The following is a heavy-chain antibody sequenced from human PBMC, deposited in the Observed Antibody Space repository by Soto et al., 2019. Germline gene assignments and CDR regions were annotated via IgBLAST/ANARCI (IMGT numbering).Heavy chain of an antibody. CDR1: GGSISSGGYS. CDR2: IYHSGST. V-gene: IGHV4-30-2*01. J-gene: IGHJ6*02. Sequence: SEPLSLTCAVSGGSISSGGYSWSWIRQPPGKGLEWIGYIYHSGSTYYNPSLKSRVTISVDRSKNQFSLKLSSVTAADTAVYYCARGSYYDFWSGSGPDYYYGMDVWGQGTTVTVSS. CDR3: ARGSYYDFWSGSGPDYYYGMDV. D-gene: IGHD3-3*01.